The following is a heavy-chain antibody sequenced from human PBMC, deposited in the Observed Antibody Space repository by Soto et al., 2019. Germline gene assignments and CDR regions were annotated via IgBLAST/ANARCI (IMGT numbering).Heavy chain of an antibody. CDR2: IYHSGST. J-gene: IGHJ4*02. D-gene: IGHD5-12*01. Sequence: QLQLQESGSGLVKPSQTLSLTCAVSGGSISSGGYSWGWIRQPPGKGLEWIGYIYHSGSTYYNPSRKSPVTIPVDRSKNQFSLKLSSVTAADTAVYYCAAGGGLPRYYWGQGTLVTVSS. CDR3: AAGGGLPRYY. V-gene: IGHV4-30-2*01. CDR1: GGSISSGGYS.